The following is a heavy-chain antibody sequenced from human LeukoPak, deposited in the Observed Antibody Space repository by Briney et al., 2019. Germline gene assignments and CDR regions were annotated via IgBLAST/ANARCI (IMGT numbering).Heavy chain of an antibody. CDR3: ASTAPYNWNDPYFDY. D-gene: IGHD1-20*01. J-gene: IGHJ4*02. Sequence: PGGSLRLSCAASGFTFSSYSMNWVRQAPGKGLEWVSYISSSSSTIYYADSVKGRFTISRDNAKNSLYLQMNSLRDEDTAVYYCASTAPYNWNDPYFDYWGQGTLVTVSS. CDR1: GFTFSSYS. CDR2: ISSSSSTI. V-gene: IGHV3-48*02.